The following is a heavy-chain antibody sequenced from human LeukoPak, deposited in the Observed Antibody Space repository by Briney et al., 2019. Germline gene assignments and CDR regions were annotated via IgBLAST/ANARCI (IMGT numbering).Heavy chain of an antibody. D-gene: IGHD4/OR15-4a*01. V-gene: IGHV4-39*07. CDR2: IYYSGST. CDR3: ARGRVNTYAGNGDAFDI. CDR1: GGSISSSSYY. J-gene: IGHJ3*02. Sequence: SETLSLTCTVSGGSISSSSYYWGWIRQPPGKGLELIGSIYYSGSTYYNPSLKSRVTISVETSKNQFSLKLSSVTAADAAVYYCARGRVNTYAGNGDAFDIWGQGTVVTVSS.